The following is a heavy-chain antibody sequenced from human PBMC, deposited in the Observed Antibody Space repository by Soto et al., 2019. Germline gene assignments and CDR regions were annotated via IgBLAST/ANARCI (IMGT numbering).Heavy chain of an antibody. V-gene: IGHV1-69*08. CDR2: IIPILGST. CDR1: GGTFSSYT. D-gene: IGHD3-9*01. Sequence: SVKVSCKASGGTFSSYTISWVRQAPGQGLEWMGRIIPILGSTYYADSVKGRFTISRDNSKNTLYLQMNSLRAEDTAVYYCAKDVNYDMLAGYYYYWGQGTLVTVSS. J-gene: IGHJ4*02. CDR3: AKDVNYDMLAGYYYY.